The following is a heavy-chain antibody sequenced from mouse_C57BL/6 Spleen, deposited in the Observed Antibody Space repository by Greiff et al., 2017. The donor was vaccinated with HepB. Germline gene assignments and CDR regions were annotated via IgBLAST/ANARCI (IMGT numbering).Heavy chain of an antibody. J-gene: IGHJ4*01. D-gene: IGHD3-1*01. CDR1: GYTFTSYW. CDR2: IDPSDSET. V-gene: IGHV1-52*01. CDR3: ARRGLDAMDY. Sequence: QVHVKQPGAELVRPGSSVKLSCKASGYTFTSYWMHWVKQRPIQGLEWIGNIDPSDSETHYNQKFKDKATLTVDKSSSTAYMQLSSLTSEDSAVYYCARRGLDAMDYWGQGTSVTVSS.